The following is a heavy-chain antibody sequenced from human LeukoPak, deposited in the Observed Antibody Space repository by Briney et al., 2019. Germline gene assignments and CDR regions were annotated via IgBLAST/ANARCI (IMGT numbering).Heavy chain of an antibody. CDR3: AKSFWWFGEFSPFDY. J-gene: IGHJ4*02. CDR1: GFTFDDYG. D-gene: IGHD3-10*01. V-gene: IGHV3-23*01. CDR2: FSASDGSR. Sequence: PGGSLRLSCAASGFTFDDYGMSWVRQAPGEGLEWVSGFSASDGSRYYADSVKGRFTISRDNSKNTLYLQMNSLRAEDTAVYYCAKSFWWFGEFSPFDYWGQGTLVTVSS.